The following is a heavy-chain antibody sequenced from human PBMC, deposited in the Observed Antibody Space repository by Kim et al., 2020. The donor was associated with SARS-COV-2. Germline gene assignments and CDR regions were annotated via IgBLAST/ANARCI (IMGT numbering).Heavy chain of an antibody. CDR1: GGSVSSGSYY. CDR2: IYYSGST. V-gene: IGHV4-61*01. D-gene: IGHD4-17*01. CDR3: ARWTVTTSDYYYYGMDV. J-gene: IGHJ6*02. Sequence: SETLSLTCTVSGGSVSSGSYYWSWIRQPPGKGLEWIGYIYYSGSTNYNPSLKSRVTISVDTSKNQLSLKLSSVTAADTAVYYCARWTVTTSDYYYYGMDVWGQGTTVTVSS.